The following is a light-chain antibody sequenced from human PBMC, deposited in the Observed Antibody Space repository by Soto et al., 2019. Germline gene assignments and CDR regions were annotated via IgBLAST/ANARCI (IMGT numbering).Light chain of an antibody. CDR2: DDS. CDR1: NIGTKT. CDR3: QVWDSASDHVI. Sequence: SYELTQPPSVSVAPGQTASITCGGTNIGTKTVQWYQQKPGQAPVLVVYDDSARPSGIPERFSGSNSGNTATLTISRVEAGDEADYYCQVWDSASDHVIFGGGTKLTVL. J-gene: IGLJ2*01. V-gene: IGLV3-21*02.